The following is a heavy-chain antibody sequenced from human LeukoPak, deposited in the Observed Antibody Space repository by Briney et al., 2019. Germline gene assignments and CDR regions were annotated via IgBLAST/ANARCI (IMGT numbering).Heavy chain of an antibody. D-gene: IGHD2-8*01. CDR3: ARGQGYCTNGVCYTRSPFDY. CDR1: GGSFSGYY. Sequence: PSETLSLTCAVYGGSFSGYYWSWIRQPPGNGLEWIGEINHSGSTNYNPSLKSRVTISVDTSKNQFSLKLSSVTAADTAVYYCARGQGYCTNGVCYTRSPFDYWGQGTLVTVSS. V-gene: IGHV4-34*01. CDR2: INHSGST. J-gene: IGHJ4*02.